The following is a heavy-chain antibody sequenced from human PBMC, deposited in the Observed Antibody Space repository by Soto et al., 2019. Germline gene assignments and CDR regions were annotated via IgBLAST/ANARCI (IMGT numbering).Heavy chain of an antibody. J-gene: IGHJ4*02. D-gene: IGHD5-18*01. V-gene: IGHV1-69*05. Sequence: QVQLVQSGAEVKKPESSVKVSCKAPGGTFSTYAISWVRQAPGQGLERMGGIIPMFGTANYGQRFQDRVTXTXXESTNTVYMELSSLRSEDTAVYFCASGIQLWLRRINNGYSGWGQGTLVTVSS. CDR2: IIPMFGTA. CDR1: GGTFSTYA. CDR3: ASGIQLWLRRINNGYSG.